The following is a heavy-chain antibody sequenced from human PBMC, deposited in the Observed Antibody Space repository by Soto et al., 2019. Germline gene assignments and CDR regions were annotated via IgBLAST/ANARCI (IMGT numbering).Heavy chain of an antibody. CDR3: ARDFIVVVPAAVHYYYYGMDV. J-gene: IGHJ6*02. CDR1: GFTFSSYE. Sequence: GSLRLSFAASGFTFSSYEMNWVRQAPGKGLEWVSYISSSGSTIYYADSVKGRFTISRDNAKNSLYLQMNSLRAEDTAVYYCARDFIVVVPAAVHYYYYGMDVWGQGTTVTVSS. CDR2: ISSSGSTI. D-gene: IGHD2-2*02. V-gene: IGHV3-48*03.